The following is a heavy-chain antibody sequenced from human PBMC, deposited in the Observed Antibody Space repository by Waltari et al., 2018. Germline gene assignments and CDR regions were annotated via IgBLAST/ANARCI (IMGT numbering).Heavy chain of an antibody. J-gene: IGHJ4*02. CDR2: ISSSSSYI. Sequence: EVQLVESGGGLVKPGGSLRLSGAASGFTFSSYSLTWVRQAPGKGLEWVSSISSSSSYIYYADSVKGRFTISRDNAKNSLYLQMNSLRAEDTAVYYCARDSGAYCGGDCYAHWGQGTLVTVSS. CDR1: GFTFSSYS. V-gene: IGHV3-21*01. D-gene: IGHD2-21*01. CDR3: ARDSGAYCGGDCYAH.